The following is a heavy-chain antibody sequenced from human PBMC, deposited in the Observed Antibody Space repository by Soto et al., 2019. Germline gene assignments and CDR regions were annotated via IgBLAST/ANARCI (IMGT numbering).Heavy chain of an antibody. CDR3: ARGLGDFKYYFDY. Sequence: GGSLRLSCAASGFTFSKSAMSWVRQAPGKGLEWVSAISSGGSHTYYADSVKGRFTISRDNSKNTLYLQMNSLRAEDTAVYYCARGLGDFKYYFDYWGQGTLVTVSS. CDR1: GFTFSKSA. V-gene: IGHV3-23*01. D-gene: IGHD4-17*01. J-gene: IGHJ4*02. CDR2: ISSGGSHT.